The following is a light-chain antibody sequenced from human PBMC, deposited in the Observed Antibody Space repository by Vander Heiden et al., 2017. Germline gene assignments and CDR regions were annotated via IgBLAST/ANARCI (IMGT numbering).Light chain of an antibody. V-gene: IGLV3-1*01. CDR3: QAWDSFVV. Sequence: SYELTQPPSVSGSPGQTASITCSGDKLGDKYAYWYQQKPGQYPVLVIYKDSKRPAGIPERFSGSNSGNTATLTISGTHTMDEADYYCQAWDSFVVFGGGTKLTVL. J-gene: IGLJ2*01. CDR2: KDS. CDR1: KLGDKY.